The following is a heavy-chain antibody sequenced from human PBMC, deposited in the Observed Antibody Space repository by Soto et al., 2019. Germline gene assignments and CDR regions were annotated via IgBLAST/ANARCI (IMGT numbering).Heavy chain of an antibody. CDR3: ARGRTVSSIGPRLV. V-gene: IGHV1-18*01. D-gene: IGHD1-1*01. Sequence: QIQLVQSGAEVKKPGASVKVSCKASGYNFFDYGVSWVRQAPGQGLEWMGWVSPKSGNTDYARQVQSRVTMTTDTSTRTAYMEMRGLRSADTAVYYCARGRTVSSIGPRLVWGQGTLVSVSS. J-gene: IGHJ1*01. CDR2: VSPKSGNT. CDR1: GYNFFDYG.